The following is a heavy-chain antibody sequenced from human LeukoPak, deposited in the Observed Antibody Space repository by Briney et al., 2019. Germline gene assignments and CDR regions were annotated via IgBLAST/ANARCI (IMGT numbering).Heavy chain of an antibody. CDR3: TASYYDSSGYRV. J-gene: IGHJ4*02. CDR1: GFTFSNAW. CDR2: IKTKTDGGTT. Sequence: KSGGSLRLSCAASGFTFSNAWMSWVRQAPGKGLEWVGRIKTKTDGGTTDYAAPVKDRFTISRDDSENSLYLQMNSLKTEDTAVYYRTASYYDSSGYRVWGQGTLVTVSS. V-gene: IGHV3-15*01. D-gene: IGHD3-22*01.